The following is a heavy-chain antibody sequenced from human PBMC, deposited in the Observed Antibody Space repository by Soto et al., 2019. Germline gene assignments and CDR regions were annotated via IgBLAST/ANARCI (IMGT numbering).Heavy chain of an antibody. CDR1: GFTFSSYA. J-gene: IGHJ4*02. V-gene: IGHV3-23*01. Sequence: GGSLRLSCAASGFTFSSYAMSWVRQAPGKGLEWVSAISGSGGSTYYADSVKGRFTISRDKSKNTLYLQMNSLRAEDTAVYYCAKDPSSWSHKYFDYWGQGTLVTVSS. D-gene: IGHD6-13*01. CDR2: ISGSGGST. CDR3: AKDPSSWSHKYFDY.